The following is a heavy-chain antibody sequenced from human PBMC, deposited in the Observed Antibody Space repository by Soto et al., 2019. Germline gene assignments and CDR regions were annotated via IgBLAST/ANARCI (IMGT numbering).Heavy chain of an antibody. Sequence: QVQLVQSGAEVKKPGASVKVSCKASGYTFTSYAMHWVRQAPGQRLEWMGWINDGNGNTKYSQKFQGRVTITRDTTASTAYMELSSLRSEDTAVYDCARDPGYSDGSNWGQGTLLPVSS. J-gene: IGHJ4*02. CDR3: ARDPGYSDGSN. D-gene: IGHD5-18*01. V-gene: IGHV1-3*01. CDR1: GYTFTSYA. CDR2: INDGNGNT.